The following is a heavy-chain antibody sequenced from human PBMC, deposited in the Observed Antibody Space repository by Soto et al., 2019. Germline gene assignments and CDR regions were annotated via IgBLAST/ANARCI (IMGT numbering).Heavy chain of an antibody. CDR3: AKDSSSGWQIDY. CDR1: GFGFSSYA. Sequence: GGSLRLSCAASGFGFSSYAMIWVRQAPGKGLEWVSSISGSGDNTNYADSVKGRFTISRDNAKNSLYLQMNSLRAEDTALYYCAKDSSSGWQIDYWGQGTLVTVSS. J-gene: IGHJ4*02. V-gene: IGHV3-23*01. D-gene: IGHD6-19*01. CDR2: ISGSGDNT.